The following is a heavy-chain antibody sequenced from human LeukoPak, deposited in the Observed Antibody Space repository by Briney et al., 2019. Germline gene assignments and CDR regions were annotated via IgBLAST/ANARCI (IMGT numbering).Heavy chain of an antibody. J-gene: IGHJ4*02. D-gene: IGHD3-3*01. V-gene: IGHV1-69*04. CDR1: GGTFSTDA. Sequence: SVKVSCKASGGTFSTDAISWGRQAPGQGLEWMGRIIPVLGVANYAQKFQGRVTISADKSTSTAYMEVSSLRSEDTAVYYCATGIGTLWSGYYHDYWGQGTLVTVSS. CDR3: ATGIGTLWSGYYHDY. CDR2: IIPVLGVA.